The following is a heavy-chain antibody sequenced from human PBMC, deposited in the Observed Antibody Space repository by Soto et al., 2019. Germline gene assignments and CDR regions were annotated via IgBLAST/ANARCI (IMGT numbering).Heavy chain of an antibody. J-gene: IGHJ6*02. V-gene: IGHV1-8*01. CDR1: GYTFTSYD. Sequence: QVQLVQSGAEVKKPGASVKVSCKASGYTFTSYDINWVRQATGQVLEWMGWMNPNSGNTGYAQKFQGRVTMTRNTANSTAYMELGSLRSEDTAVYYCARDRAVLVPAALNDYYYYGMDVWGQGTTVTVSS. D-gene: IGHD2-2*01. CDR3: ARDRAVLVPAALNDYYYYGMDV. CDR2: MNPNSGNT.